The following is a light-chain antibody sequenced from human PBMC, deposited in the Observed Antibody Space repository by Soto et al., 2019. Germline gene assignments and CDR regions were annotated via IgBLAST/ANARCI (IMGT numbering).Light chain of an antibody. CDR1: ERISTW. CDR2: EAS. CDR3: QQYESYLWT. Sequence: DIQMTQSPSTLSAYVGDRVTITCRASERISTWLAWYQQKPGKAPKVMIYEASKLKSGVPSRFSGSGYGTEFTLTITSLQPEDFATYYCQQYESYLWTFGQGTKVEIK. J-gene: IGKJ1*01. V-gene: IGKV1-5*03.